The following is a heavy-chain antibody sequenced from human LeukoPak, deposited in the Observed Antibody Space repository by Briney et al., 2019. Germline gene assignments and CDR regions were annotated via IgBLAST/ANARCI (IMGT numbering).Heavy chain of an antibody. J-gene: IGHJ5*02. CDR2: IYYSGST. CDR1: GGSISSSSYY. CDR3: ATTTGTTDGGWLDP. V-gene: IGHV4-39*01. D-gene: IGHD1-1*01. Sequence: PSETLSLICTVSGGSISSSSYYWVWIRQPPGKGLEWIGSIYYSGSTYYNPSLKSRVTISVDTSKNQFSLKLSSVTAADTAVYYCATTTGTTDGGWLDPWGQGTLVTVSS.